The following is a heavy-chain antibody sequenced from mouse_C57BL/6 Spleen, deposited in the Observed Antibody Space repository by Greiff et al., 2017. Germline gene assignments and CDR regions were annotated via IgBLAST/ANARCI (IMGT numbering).Heavy chain of an antibody. D-gene: IGHD1-1*01. J-gene: IGHJ2*01. CDR1: GYTFTSYW. CDR3: ARVTTVVEGDY. CDR2: IDPDDSYT. V-gene: IGHV1-59*01. Sequence: QVQLQQPGAELVRPGTSVKLSCKASGYTFTSYWMHWVKQRPGQGLEWIGVIDPDDSYTNYNQKFKGKATLTADTSSSTAYMQLSSLTSEDSAVYYCARVTTVVEGDYWGQGTTLTVSS.